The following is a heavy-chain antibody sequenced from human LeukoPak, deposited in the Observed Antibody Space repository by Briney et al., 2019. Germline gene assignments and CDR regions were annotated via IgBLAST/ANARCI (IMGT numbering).Heavy chain of an antibody. CDR3: ARARRPTVTHGGWFDH. CDR2: INHSGST. D-gene: IGHD4-17*01. Sequence: SETLSLTCAVYGGSFSGYYWSWIRQPPGKGLEWIGEINHSGSTNYNPSLKSRVTISVDTSKNQFSLKLSSVTAADTAVYYCARARRPTVTHGGWFDHWGQGTLVTVSS. J-gene: IGHJ5*02. V-gene: IGHV4-34*01. CDR1: GGSFSGYY.